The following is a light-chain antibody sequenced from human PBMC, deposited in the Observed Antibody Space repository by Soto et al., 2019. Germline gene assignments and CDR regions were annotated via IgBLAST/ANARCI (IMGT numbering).Light chain of an antibody. V-gene: IGKV1-5*03. J-gene: IGKJ1*01. CDR2: KAS. CDR3: QHYNTYPWT. Sequence: DIQMPQSPSTLSASVGDRGTITCRASQSITIWVAWYQHKRVKAAKLLIHKASSLESGVPSRFSGSGSGTEFPLTISSLQPDDFATYCCQHYNTYPWTFGQGTKVDIK. CDR1: QSITIW.